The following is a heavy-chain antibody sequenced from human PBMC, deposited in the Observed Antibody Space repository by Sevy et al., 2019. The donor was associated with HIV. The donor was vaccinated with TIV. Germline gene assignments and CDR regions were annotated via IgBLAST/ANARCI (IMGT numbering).Heavy chain of an antibody. Sequence: ASVKVSCKTSGYTFSTYGISWVRQAPGQGLEWRGWISGNNGNTNDAQNFQGRVTMTTDTSTSTAYMELTSLTFDDTAVYYCARDFRSSPDYWGQGTLVTVSS. CDR1: GYTFSTYG. CDR2: ISGNNGNT. J-gene: IGHJ4*02. CDR3: ARDFRSSPDY. V-gene: IGHV1-18*04. D-gene: IGHD6-6*01.